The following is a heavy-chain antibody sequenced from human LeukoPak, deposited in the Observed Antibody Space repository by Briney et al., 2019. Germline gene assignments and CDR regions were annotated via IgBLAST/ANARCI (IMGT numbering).Heavy chain of an antibody. Sequence: ASVKVSCKASGGSCCVISWVRQAPGQGLEWVGWISAYNGNTNYAQKLQGRVTMTTDTSTSTAYMELRSLRSDDTAVYYCARKPPRSNNWFDPWGQGTLVTVSS. D-gene: IGHD1-14*01. CDR1: GGSCCV. V-gene: IGHV1-18*01. J-gene: IGHJ5*02. CDR2: ISAYNGNT. CDR3: ARKPPRSNNWFDP.